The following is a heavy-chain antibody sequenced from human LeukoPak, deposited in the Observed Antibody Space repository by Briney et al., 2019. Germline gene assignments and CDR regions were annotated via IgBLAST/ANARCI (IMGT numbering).Heavy chain of an antibody. CDR1: GYTFTGYY. D-gene: IGHD3-22*01. Sequence: ASVKVSCKASGYTFTGYYMHWVRQAPGQGLEWMGWINPNSGGTNYAQKFQGRVTMTRDTSISTAYMELSRLRSDDTAVYYCARGPYPDYYYDSSGYFDYWGQGTLVTVSS. CDR2: INPNSGGT. CDR3: ARGPYPDYYYDSSGYFDY. V-gene: IGHV1-2*02. J-gene: IGHJ4*02.